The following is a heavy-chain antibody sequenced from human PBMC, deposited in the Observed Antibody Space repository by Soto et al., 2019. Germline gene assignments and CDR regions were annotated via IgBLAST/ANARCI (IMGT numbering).Heavy chain of an antibody. CDR3: ARDRGIIAAAALDY. CDR1: GYTFTSYG. CDR2: ISAYNGNT. D-gene: IGHD6-13*01. J-gene: IGHJ4*02. Sequence: GASVKVSCKASGYTFTSYGISWVRQAPGQGLEWMGWISAYNGNTIYAQKLQGRVTMTTDTSTSTAYMELRSLRSDDTAVYYCARDRGIIAAAALDYWGQGTLVTVSS. V-gene: IGHV1-18*01.